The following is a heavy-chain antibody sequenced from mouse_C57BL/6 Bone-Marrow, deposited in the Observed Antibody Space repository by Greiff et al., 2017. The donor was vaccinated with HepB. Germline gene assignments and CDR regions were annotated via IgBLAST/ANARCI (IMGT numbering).Heavy chain of an antibody. CDR3: ARDDYDGDWYFDG. D-gene: IGHD2-4*01. CDR2: ISDGGSYT. CDR1: GFTFSSYA. V-gene: IGHV5-4*01. Sequence: EVKLVESGGGLVKPGGSLKLSCAASGFTFSSYAMSWVRQTPEKRLEWVATISDGGSYTYYPDNVKGRFTISRDNAKNNLYLQMSHLKSEDTAMYYCARDDYDGDWYFDGWGTGTTVTVSS. J-gene: IGHJ1*03.